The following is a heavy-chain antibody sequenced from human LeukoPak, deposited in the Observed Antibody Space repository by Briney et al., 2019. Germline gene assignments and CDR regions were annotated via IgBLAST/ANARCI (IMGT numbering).Heavy chain of an antibody. CDR2: IYPGDSDT. CDR1: GYSFTSSW. D-gene: IGHD5-18*01. V-gene: IGHV5-51*01. Sequence: GESLKISCKGSGYSFTSSWIGWVRQMPGKGLEWMGIIYPGDSDTRYSPSFQGQVTISAAKSISTPSLQCRSMNASHTAMYYSRRPLYSYGQYYCDYCGQGTLVTASS. J-gene: IGHJ4*02. CDR3: RRPLYSYGQYYCDY.